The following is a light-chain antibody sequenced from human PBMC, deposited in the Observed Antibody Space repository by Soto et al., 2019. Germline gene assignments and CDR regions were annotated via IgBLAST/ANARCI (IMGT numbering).Light chain of an antibody. Sequence: QSVLTQPPSASGSPGQSVTISCTGTSSDIGGYKYVSWYQQHPGKAPKLIIYEVNKRPTGVPDRFSGSKSGNTASLTVSGLQAEDEADYFCSSYAGSNNLVFGGGTQLTVL. V-gene: IGLV2-8*01. CDR3: SSYAGSNNLV. CDR1: SSDIGGYKY. CDR2: EVN. J-gene: IGLJ3*02.